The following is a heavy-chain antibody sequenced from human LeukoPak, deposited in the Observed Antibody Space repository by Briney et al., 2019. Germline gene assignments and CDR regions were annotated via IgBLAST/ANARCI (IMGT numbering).Heavy chain of an antibody. V-gene: IGHV3-48*04. CDR1: GFTFSSYS. CDR2: ISSSGSTI. CDR3: ALEYYYGSGMGN. J-gene: IGHJ4*02. D-gene: IGHD3-10*01. Sequence: GGSLRLSCAASGFTFSSYSMNWVRQAPGKGLEWVSYISSSGSTIYYADSVKGRFTISRDNAKNSLYLQMNSLRAEDTAVYYCALEYYYGSGMGNWGQGTLVTVSS.